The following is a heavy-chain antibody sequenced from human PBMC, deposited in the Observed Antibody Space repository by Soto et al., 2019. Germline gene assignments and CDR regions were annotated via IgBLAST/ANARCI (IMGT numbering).Heavy chain of an antibody. D-gene: IGHD3-3*01. CDR2: INPNSGGT. Sequence: ASVKVSCKASGYTFTGYYMHWVRQAPGQGLEWMGWINPNSGGTNYAQKFQGRVTMTRDTSISTAYMELSRLRSDDTAVYYCERGEGGLGYDFWSGYYGDSYYGMDVWGQGTTVTVSS. CDR3: ERGEGGLGYDFWSGYYGDSYYGMDV. CDR1: GYTFTGYY. V-gene: IGHV1-2*02. J-gene: IGHJ6*02.